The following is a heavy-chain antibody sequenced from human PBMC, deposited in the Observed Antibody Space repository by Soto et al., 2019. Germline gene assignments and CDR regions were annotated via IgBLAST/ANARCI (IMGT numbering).Heavy chain of an antibody. CDR1: GYTFSNHW. V-gene: IGHV5-51*03. CDR3: AKSIEGGPMVV. Sequence: PGESLKISCQGSGYTFSNHWINWVRLVPGKGLEWMGIIFPRDSDTRYSPSLQGQVIISADKSTNTAYLQWTRLTASDTAIYYCAKSIEGGPMVVWGQGTTVTVSS. D-gene: IGHD1-26*01. CDR2: IFPRDSDT. J-gene: IGHJ6*02.